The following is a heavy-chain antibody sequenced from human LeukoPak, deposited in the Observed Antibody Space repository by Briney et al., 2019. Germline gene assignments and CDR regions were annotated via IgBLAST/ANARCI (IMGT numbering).Heavy chain of an antibody. CDR3: ARDKALKGVAARYAFDI. J-gene: IGHJ3*02. Sequence: SVKVSCKASGGTFSSYAISWVRQAPGQGLEWMGGIIPIFGTANYAQKFQGRVTITADKSTSTAYMELSSLRSEDTAAYYCARDKALKGVAARYAFDIWGQGTMVTVSS. V-gene: IGHV1-69*06. D-gene: IGHD2-15*01. CDR1: GGTFSSYA. CDR2: IIPIFGTA.